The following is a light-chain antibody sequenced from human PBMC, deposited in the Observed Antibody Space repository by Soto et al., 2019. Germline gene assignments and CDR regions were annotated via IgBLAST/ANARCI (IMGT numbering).Light chain of an antibody. Sequence: QSALTEPRSVSGSPGQSVTISCTGTSSDVGGYNYVSWYQQHPGKAPKLMIYDVSKRPSGVPDRFSGSKSGNTASLTVSGLQAEDEADYYCSSYAGTNIVLFGGGTRSPS. CDR3: SSYAGTNIVL. CDR2: DVS. V-gene: IGLV2-11*01. CDR1: SSDVGGYNY. J-gene: IGLJ2*01.